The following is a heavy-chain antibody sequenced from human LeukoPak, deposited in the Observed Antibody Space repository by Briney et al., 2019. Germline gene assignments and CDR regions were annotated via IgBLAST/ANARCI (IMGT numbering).Heavy chain of an antibody. V-gene: IGHV1-2*02. Sequence: AASVKVSCKASGGTFSSYAISWVRQAPGQGLEWMGWINPNSGGTNYAQKFQGRVTMTRDTSISTAYMELSRLRSDDTAVYYCARDLPSGSFYFDYWGQGTLVTVSS. J-gene: IGHJ4*02. CDR2: INPNSGGT. CDR1: GGTFSSYA. D-gene: IGHD1-26*01. CDR3: ARDLPSGSFYFDY.